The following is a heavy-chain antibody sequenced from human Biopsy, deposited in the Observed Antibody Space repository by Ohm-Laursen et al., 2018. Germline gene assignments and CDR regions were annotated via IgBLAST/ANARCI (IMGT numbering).Heavy chain of an antibody. D-gene: IGHD3-22*01. Sequence: SETLSLTCSVSGGSIGGSGDYWSWIRQPPGKGLEWIGYISDTGTTNYNPSLRGRVAMSVDTSKNHFSLRLRSVTPADTAIYYCARDRGYYSARTVPGYFDLWGRGTLVTVSS. CDR3: ARDRGYYSARTVPGYFDL. CDR2: ISDTGTT. J-gene: IGHJ2*01. CDR1: GGSIGGSGDY. V-gene: IGHV4-61*03.